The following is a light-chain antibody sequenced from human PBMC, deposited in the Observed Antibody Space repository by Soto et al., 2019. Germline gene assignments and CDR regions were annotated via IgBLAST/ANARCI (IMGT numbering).Light chain of an antibody. J-gene: IGKJ2*01. Sequence: EIGLTQSPGTLSSSPGERATLSCRASQSVSSSHLAWYQQKPGQAPRLLIYGASSRATGIPDRFSGSGSGTHFTLTISRLEPEDFAAYFCQQYGASPMYTFGQGTKLEIK. CDR3: QQYGASPMYT. CDR2: GAS. V-gene: IGKV3-20*01. CDR1: QSVSSSH.